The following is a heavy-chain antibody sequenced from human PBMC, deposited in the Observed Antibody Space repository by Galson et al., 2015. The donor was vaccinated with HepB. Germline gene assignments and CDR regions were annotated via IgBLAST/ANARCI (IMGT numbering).Heavy chain of an antibody. CDR2: SRNKPKGYST. CDR3: ARSEVTTVVTDFDS. D-gene: IGHD4-23*01. J-gene: IGHJ4*02. V-gene: IGHV3-72*01. CDR1: GFSFSDHY. Sequence: SLRLSCAVSGFSFSDHYIDWVRQAPGKGLEWVGRSRNKPKGYSTAYAASVKGRFTVSRGDSKNSVFLQMNSLRSEDTAAYYCARSEVTTVVTDFDSWGQGTLVTVSS.